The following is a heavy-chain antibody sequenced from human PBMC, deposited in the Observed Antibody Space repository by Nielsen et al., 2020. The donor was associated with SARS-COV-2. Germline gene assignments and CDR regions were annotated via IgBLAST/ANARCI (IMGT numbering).Heavy chain of an antibody. CDR2: IYFSGRT. CDR3: ARESSGYDHYNYGMDV. V-gene: IGHV4-31*03. D-gene: IGHD5-12*01. J-gene: IGHJ6*02. Sequence: SATLSLTCTVSGGPISSGGYYWSWIRHHPGKGLEWIGYIYFSGRTCYNPSLKSRVTISVDTSKNQFSLSLRSVTAADTAVYYCARESSGYDHYNYGMDVWGQGTTVTVSS. CDR1: GGPISSGGYY.